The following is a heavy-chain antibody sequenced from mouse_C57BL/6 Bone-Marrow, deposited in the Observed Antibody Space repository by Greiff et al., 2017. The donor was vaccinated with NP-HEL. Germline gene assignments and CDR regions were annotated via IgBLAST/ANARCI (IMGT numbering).Heavy chain of an antibody. J-gene: IGHJ4*01. D-gene: IGHD2-2*01. CDR1: GYSITSGYY. CDR3: ARQNYGYPLAMDY. V-gene: IGHV3-6*01. CDR2: ISYDGSN. Sequence: DVQLQESGPGLVKPSQSLSLTCSVTGYSITSGYYWNWIRQFPGNKLEWMGYISYDGSNNYNPSLKNRISITRDTSKNQFFLKLNSVTTEDTATYYCARQNYGYPLAMDYWGQGTSVTVSS.